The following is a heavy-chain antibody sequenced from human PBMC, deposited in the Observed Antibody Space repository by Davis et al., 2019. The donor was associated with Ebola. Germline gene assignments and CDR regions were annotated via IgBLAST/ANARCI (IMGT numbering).Heavy chain of an antibody. CDR2: INSRGNYI. D-gene: IGHD2-21*02. CDR3: VREEVTADY. V-gene: IGHV3-21*01. CDR1: GFTFSSFN. Sequence: GGSLRLSCAVSGFTFSSFNMNWVRQVPGKGLEWVSHINSRGNYIYYADSVKGRFTISRDNAKNSLYLQMNSLRAEDTAVYYCVREEVTADYWGQGTLVTVSS. J-gene: IGHJ4*02.